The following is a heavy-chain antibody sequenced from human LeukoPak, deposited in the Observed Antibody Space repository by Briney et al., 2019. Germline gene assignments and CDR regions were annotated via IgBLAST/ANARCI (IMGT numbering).Heavy chain of an antibody. CDR3: ARGGKAYYDFWSGYPGNYYYYYGMDV. V-gene: IGHV1-2*02. CDR1: GYTFANYG. CDR2: INPNSGGT. J-gene: IGHJ6*02. D-gene: IGHD3-3*01. Sequence: AASVTVSCNTSGYTFANYGLAWVRQAPGQGLEWMGWINPNSGGTNYAQKFQGRVTMTRDTSISTAYMELSRLRSDDTAVYYCARGGKAYYDFWSGYPGNYYYYYGMDVWGQGTTVTVSS.